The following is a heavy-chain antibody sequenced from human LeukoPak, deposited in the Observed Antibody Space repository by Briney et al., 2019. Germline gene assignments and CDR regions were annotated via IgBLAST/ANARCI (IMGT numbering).Heavy chain of an antibody. CDR3: ARPKYGDAAYFAL. J-gene: IGHJ2*01. CDR2: IYHSGNT. CDR1: GYSISSGYY. Sequence: SETLSLTCAVSGYSISSGYYWGWSRQPPGKGLEWIGSIYHSGNTYYNPSLKSRVTISVDTSKSQFFLKVTSVTAADAAVYYCARPKYGDAAYFALWGRGALVTVSS. V-gene: IGHV4-38-2*01. D-gene: IGHD4-17*01.